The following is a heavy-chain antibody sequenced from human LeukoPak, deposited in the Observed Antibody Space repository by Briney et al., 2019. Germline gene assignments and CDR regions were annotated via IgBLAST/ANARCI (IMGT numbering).Heavy chain of an antibody. CDR3: ARDLGITCISTSCPPDY. CDR1: GYIFTDYF. D-gene: IGHD2-2*01. J-gene: IGHJ4*02. V-gene: IGHV1-2*02. CDR2: INSNTGGT. Sequence: ASVTVSCKASGYIFTDYFVHWLRQAPGQGLEWMGWINSNTGGTNYVQKFQGRVTMTRDTSISTLFMELSSLRSDDTAVYYCARDLGITCISTSCPPDYWGQGTLVTVSS.